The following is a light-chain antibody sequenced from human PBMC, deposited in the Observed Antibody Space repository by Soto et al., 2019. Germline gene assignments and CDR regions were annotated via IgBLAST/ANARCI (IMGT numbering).Light chain of an antibody. Sequence: QPVLTQSPSASASLGASVKLTCTLSSGHSSYAIAWHQQQPEKGPRYLMKLSSDGSHSKGDGIPDRFSGSSSGAERYLTIAGLQSDDGADYYCQTWDTGARVVFGGGTELTVL. J-gene: IGLJ2*01. CDR3: QTWDTGARVV. V-gene: IGLV4-69*01. CDR2: LSSDGSH. CDR1: SGHSSYA.